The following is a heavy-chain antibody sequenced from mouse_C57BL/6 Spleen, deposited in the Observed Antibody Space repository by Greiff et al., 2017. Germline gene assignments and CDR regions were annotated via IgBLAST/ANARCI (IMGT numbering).Heavy chain of an antibody. D-gene: IGHD3-2*02. CDR3: ARLDSSGYLDY. CDR2: ISYDGSN. Sequence: EVQLQESGPGLVKPSQSLSLTCSVTGYSITSGYYWNWIRQFPGNKLEWMGYISYDGSNNYNPSLKNRISITRDTSKNQFFLKLNSVTTEDTATYYCARLDSSGYLDYWGQGTTLTVSS. V-gene: IGHV3-6*01. CDR1: GYSITSGYY. J-gene: IGHJ2*01.